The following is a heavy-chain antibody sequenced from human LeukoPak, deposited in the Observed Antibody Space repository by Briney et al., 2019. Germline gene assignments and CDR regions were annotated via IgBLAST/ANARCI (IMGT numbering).Heavy chain of an antibody. CDR1: GGSISSYY. Sequence: SETLSLTCTVSGGSISSYYWGWIRQPAGKGLEWIGRIYTSGSTNYNPSLKSRVTMSVDTSKNQFSLKLSSVTAADTAVYYCARARGYCSSTSCSWDLDYWGQGTLVTVSS. J-gene: IGHJ4*02. D-gene: IGHD2-2*01. CDR2: IYTSGST. CDR3: ARARGYCSSTSCSWDLDY. V-gene: IGHV4-4*07.